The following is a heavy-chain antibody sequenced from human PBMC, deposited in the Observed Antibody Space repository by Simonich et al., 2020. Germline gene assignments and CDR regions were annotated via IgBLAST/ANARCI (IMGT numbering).Heavy chain of an antibody. CDR3: ATYYFDY. V-gene: IGHV3-23*01. Sequence: EVQLLESGGGLVQPGGSLRLSCAASGFTFSSLAMGWVRQAPGEGRGWVSAISGSGGRTYYADSVKGRFTISRDNSKNTLYLQMNSLRAEDTAVYYCATYYFDYWGQGTLVTVSS. CDR2: ISGSGGRT. CDR1: GFTFSSLA. J-gene: IGHJ4*02.